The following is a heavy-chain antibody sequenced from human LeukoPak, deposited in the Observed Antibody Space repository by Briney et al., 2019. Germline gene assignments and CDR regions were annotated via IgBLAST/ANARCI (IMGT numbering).Heavy chain of an antibody. J-gene: IGHJ4*02. D-gene: IGHD2-15*01. CDR1: GFTFSSYA. CDR2: ISYDGSNK. Sequence: GRSLRLSCAASGFTFSSYAMHWVRQAPDKGLEWVAVISYDGSNKYYTDSVKGRFSISRDNSKNTLYLQMNSLRAEDTAVYYCAKDPGYCSGGSCYYFDYWGQGTLVTVSS. V-gene: IGHV3-30*18. CDR3: AKDPGYCSGGSCYYFDY.